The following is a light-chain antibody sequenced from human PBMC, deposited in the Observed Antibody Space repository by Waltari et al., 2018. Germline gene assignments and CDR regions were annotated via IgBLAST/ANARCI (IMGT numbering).Light chain of an antibody. V-gene: IGLV4-69*01. J-gene: IGLJ3*02. Sequence: QLVLPQSPSASASLGASVKPTCPLSSGHSSTVIALHQQQPEKGPRYLMKVNSDGSHSKGDKIPVRFSGSSSGAEHYLTISSLQSEDEADYYCQTGGHGTWVFGGGTKLTVL. CDR3: QTGGHGTWV. CDR2: VNSDGSH. CDR1: SGHSSTV.